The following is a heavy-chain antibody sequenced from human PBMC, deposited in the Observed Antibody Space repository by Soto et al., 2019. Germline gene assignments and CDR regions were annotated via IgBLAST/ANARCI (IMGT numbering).Heavy chain of an antibody. CDR2: INAGNGNT. J-gene: IGHJ4*02. Sequence: ASVKVSCKASGYTFTIYAMHWVRQAPGQRLEWMGWINAGNGNTKYSQKFQGRVTITRDTSASTAYMELSSLRSEDTAVYYCASGSLDFWSGYYPYLDYWGQGTLVTVSS. V-gene: IGHV1-3*01. CDR1: GYTFTIYA. D-gene: IGHD3-3*01. CDR3: ASGSLDFWSGYYPYLDY.